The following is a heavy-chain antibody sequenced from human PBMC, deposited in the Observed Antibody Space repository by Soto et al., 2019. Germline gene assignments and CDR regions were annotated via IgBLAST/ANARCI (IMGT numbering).Heavy chain of an antibody. J-gene: IGHJ5*01. V-gene: IGHV3-23*01. Sequence: EVQLLESGGGLVQPGESLRLSCAASGFAFSTSAMRWVRQAPGKGLEWVSSIVSGGDTAHYADSVKGRFTSSRDNAKSTLYLQMDSLRAEDTAVYYCATVKGVIDPFGSLGQGTLVTVSS. CDR2: IVSGGDTA. CDR1: GFAFSTSA. CDR3: ATVKGVIDPFGS.